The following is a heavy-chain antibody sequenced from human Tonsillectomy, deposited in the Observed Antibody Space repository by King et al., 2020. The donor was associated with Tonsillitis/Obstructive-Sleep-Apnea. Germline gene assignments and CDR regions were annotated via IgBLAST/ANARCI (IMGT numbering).Heavy chain of an antibody. CDR1: GGSISSYY. Sequence: VQLQESGPGLVKPSETLSLTCTVSGGSISSYYWRWIRQPPGKGLEWIGYTYYSGSTNYNPSLKSRVTLSVATTKNQFSLKLSSVTAADTAVYYCSRTNSGSYYGMDVWGQGTTVTVSS. V-gene: IGHV4-59*01. CDR3: SRTNSGSYYGMDV. J-gene: IGHJ6*02. CDR2: TYYSGST. D-gene: IGHD1-26*01.